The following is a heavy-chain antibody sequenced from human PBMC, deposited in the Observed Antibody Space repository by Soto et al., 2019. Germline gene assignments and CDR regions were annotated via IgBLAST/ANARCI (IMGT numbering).Heavy chain of an antibody. CDR2: ISYDGNNK. Sequence: PGGSLRLSCAASGFTLTSYGMHWVRQAPGKGLEWVAVISYDGNNKYYADSVKGRFTISRDKSKNRLYLQMNSLRAEDTAVYYCAKDRRPHEYCSGGTCYNGFAYWGQGTLVTVSS. J-gene: IGHJ4*02. CDR3: AKDRRPHEYCSGGTCYNGFAY. D-gene: IGHD2-15*01. V-gene: IGHV3-30*18. CDR1: GFTLTSYG.